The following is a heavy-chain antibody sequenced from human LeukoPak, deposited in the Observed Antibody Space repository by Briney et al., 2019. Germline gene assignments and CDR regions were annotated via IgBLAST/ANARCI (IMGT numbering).Heavy chain of an antibody. CDR2: INHSGST. Sequence: PSETLSLTCAVYGGSFSGYYWSWIRQPPGKGLEWIGEINHSGSTNYNPSLKSRVTISVDTSKNKFSLKLSSVTAADTAVYYCARGRYSSSWYKGGAWFDPWGQGTLVTVSS. V-gene: IGHV4-34*01. CDR3: ARGRYSSSWYKGGAWFDP. J-gene: IGHJ5*02. D-gene: IGHD6-13*01. CDR1: GGSFSGYY.